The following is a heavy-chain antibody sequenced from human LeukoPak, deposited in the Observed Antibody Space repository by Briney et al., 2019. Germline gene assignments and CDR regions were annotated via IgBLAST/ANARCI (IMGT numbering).Heavy chain of an antibody. CDR1: GFTFSSYA. D-gene: IGHD5-18*01. CDR3: AKGLQEYTYGYDY. V-gene: IGHV3-23*01. CDR2: ISASAGST. J-gene: IGHJ4*02. Sequence: GGSLRLSCAASGFTFSSYAMSWVRQAPGKGLESVSAISASAGSTYYADSVKGRFTISRDNSKNTLYLQMNSLRAEDTAVYYCAKGLQEYTYGYDYWGQGTLVTVSS.